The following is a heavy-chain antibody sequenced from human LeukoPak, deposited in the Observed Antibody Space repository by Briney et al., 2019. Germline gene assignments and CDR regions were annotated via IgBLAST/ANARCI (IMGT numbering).Heavy chain of an antibody. CDR1: GGSFSGYY. J-gene: IGHJ5*02. D-gene: IGHD2-15*01. CDR2: INYSGST. Sequence: SETLSLTCAVYGGSFSGYYWSWIRQPPGKGLEWIGEINYSGSTNYNPSLKSRVTISVDTSKNQFSLKLSSVTAADTAVYYCARVRLGYCSGGSCYGWFDPWGQGTLVTVSS. V-gene: IGHV4-34*01. CDR3: ARVRLGYCSGGSCYGWFDP.